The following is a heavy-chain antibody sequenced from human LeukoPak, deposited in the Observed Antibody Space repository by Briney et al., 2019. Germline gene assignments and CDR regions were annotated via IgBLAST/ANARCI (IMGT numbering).Heavy chain of an antibody. D-gene: IGHD2-15*01. V-gene: IGHV3-23*01. CDR2: ISGSGGST. Sequence: GGSLRLSCPASGFTFSSYSMNWVRQAPGKGLEWVSAISGSGGSTYYADSVKGRFTISRDNSKNTLYLQMNSLRAEDTAVYYCAKSHVRHCSGGSCRPSDYWGQGTLVTVSS. CDR1: GFTFSSYS. J-gene: IGHJ4*02. CDR3: AKSHVRHCSGGSCRPSDY.